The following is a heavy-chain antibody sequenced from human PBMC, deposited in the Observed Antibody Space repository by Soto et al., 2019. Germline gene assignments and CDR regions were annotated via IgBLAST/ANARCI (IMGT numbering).Heavy chain of an antibody. Sequence: SETLSLTCAVSGGSISSGGYSWSWIRQPPGKGLEWIGYIYHDPSLKSRVTMSLDTSKHQFSLRLSSVTAVDTAVYYCARIATTTLGGPIDYWGRGTLVTVSS. CDR3: ARIATTTLGGPIDY. CDR1: GGSISSGGYS. J-gene: IGHJ4*02. V-gene: IGHV4-30-2*01. CDR2: IYH. D-gene: IGHD4-4*01.